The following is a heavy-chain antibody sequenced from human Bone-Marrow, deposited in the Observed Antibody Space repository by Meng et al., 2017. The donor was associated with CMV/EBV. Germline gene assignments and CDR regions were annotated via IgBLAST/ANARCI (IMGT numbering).Heavy chain of an antibody. V-gene: IGHV4-30-4*08. CDR1: GGSISSGDYY. CDR3: ARDRSRYQLATENWFDP. D-gene: IGHD2-2*01. CDR2: IYYSGST. Sequence: SETLSLTCTVSGGSISSGDYYWSWIRQPPGKGLEWIGYIYYSGSTYYNPSLKSRVTISVDKSKNQFSLKLSSVTAADTAVYYCARDRSRYQLATENWFDPWGQGTLVTVSS. J-gene: IGHJ5*02.